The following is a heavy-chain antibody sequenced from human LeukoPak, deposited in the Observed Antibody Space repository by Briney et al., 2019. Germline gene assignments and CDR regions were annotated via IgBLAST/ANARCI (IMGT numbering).Heavy chain of an antibody. J-gene: IGHJ4*02. CDR1: GGSISSYY. Sequence: SETLSLTCAVSGGSISSYYWSWIRQPAGKGLEWIGRIFTSGSTDYNPSLKSRVTMSVDASKNQFSLKLSSVTAADTAVYYCASTLVRGVIAPFDYWGQGTLVIVSS. CDR3: ASTLVRGVIAPFDY. V-gene: IGHV4-4*07. CDR2: IFTSGST. D-gene: IGHD3-10*01.